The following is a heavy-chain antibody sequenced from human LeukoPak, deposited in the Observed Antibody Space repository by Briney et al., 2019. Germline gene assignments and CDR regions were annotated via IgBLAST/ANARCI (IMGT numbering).Heavy chain of an antibody. D-gene: IGHD2-15*01. Sequence: LRLSCAASGFTFSSYSMNWVRQPPGKGLEWIGTISYSGNTDYNPSLRSRVTISVDTSNNQFSLRLGSVTAADTAVYHCARHCCSGPAKRVFDIWGQGTMVTVSS. CDR1: GFTFSSYSMN. CDR3: ARHCCSGPAKRVFDI. J-gene: IGHJ3*02. CDR2: ISYSGNT. V-gene: IGHV4-39*01.